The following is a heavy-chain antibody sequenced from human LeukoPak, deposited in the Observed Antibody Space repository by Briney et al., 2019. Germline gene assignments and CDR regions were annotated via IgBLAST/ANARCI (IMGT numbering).Heavy chain of an antibody. CDR1: GYXFTSYW. D-gene: IGHD3-10*01. J-gene: IGHJ6*02. CDR2: IDPSDSYT. V-gene: IGHV5-10-1*01. CDR3: ARGSSLGYYYGMDV. Sequence: GESLKISCNGSGYXFTSYWIGWVRQMPGKGLEWMGRIDPSDSYTNYSPSFQGHVTISADKSISTAYLQWSSLKASDTAMYYCARGSSLGYYYGMDVWGQGTTVTVSS.